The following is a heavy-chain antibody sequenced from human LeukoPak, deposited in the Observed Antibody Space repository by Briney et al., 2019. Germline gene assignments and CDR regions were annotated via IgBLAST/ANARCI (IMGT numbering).Heavy chain of an antibody. CDR2: INVYNGNT. D-gene: IGHD6-13*01. CDR3: ARDQSVRLLQTSSTYFKHVFAI. J-gene: IGHJ3*02. Sequence: ASVKVSCKTSGYTFTNYGISWVRQAPGLGLEWMGWINVYNGNTNYAQKVQGRVTMTTDTSTSTAYMELRSLRFDDTAVYYCARDQSVRLLQTSSTYFKHVFAIWGQGSMVTVSS. V-gene: IGHV1-18*01. CDR1: GYTFTNYG.